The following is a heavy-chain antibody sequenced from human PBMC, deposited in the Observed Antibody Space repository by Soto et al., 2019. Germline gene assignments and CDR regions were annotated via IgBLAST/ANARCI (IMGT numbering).Heavy chain of an antibody. J-gene: IGHJ4*02. CDR1: GYSFTCSG. D-gene: IGHD6-13*01. CDR3: ARESSSSCHDY. CDR2: ISAYNGNT. Sequence: QVQLVQSGAEVKKPGASVKVAFKASGYSFTCSGISWVRQAPGQGLEWMGWISAYNGNTKYAQKFQGRVTMTTDTSTSTAYMELRSLRADDTAVYYCARESSSSCHDYWGQGTLVTVSS. V-gene: IGHV1-18*01.